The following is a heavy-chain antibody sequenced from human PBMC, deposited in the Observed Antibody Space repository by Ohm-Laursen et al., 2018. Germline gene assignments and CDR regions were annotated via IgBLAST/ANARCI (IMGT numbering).Heavy chain of an antibody. J-gene: IGHJ4*02. Sequence: SLRLSCAASGFTFSSYSMSWVRQAPGKGLEWVSSISTSSGFMYYGDSVKGRFTISRDNAKNSLFLQMNSLRAEDTAVYYCARAYDTGYYFDYWGQGTLVTVSS. CDR1: GFTFSSYS. CDR2: ISTSSGFM. CDR3: ARAYDTGYYFDY. V-gene: IGHV3-21*01. D-gene: IGHD3-22*01.